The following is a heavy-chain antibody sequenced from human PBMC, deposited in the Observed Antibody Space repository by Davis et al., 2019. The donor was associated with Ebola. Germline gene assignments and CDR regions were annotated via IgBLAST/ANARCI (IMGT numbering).Heavy chain of an antibody. CDR2: IRSKAYGGTT. J-gene: IGHJ4*02. CDR1: GFTFGDYA. CDR3: TRLVVVAANFDY. Sequence: GESLKISCTASGFTFGDYAMSWFRQAPGKGLEWVGFIRSKAYGGTTEYDASVKGRFTISRDDSKSIAYLQMNSLKTEDTAVYYCTRLVVVAANFDYWGQGTLVTVSS. V-gene: IGHV3-49*03. D-gene: IGHD2-15*01.